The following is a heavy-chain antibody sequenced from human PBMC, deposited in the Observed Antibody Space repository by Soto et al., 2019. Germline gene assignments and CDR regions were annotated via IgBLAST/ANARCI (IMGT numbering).Heavy chain of an antibody. CDR1: GFTFSSYA. CDR3: ARGGAAAAGTPIGY. CDR2: ISYDGSNK. V-gene: IGHV3-30-3*01. D-gene: IGHD6-13*01. Sequence: GSLRLSCAASGFTFSSYAMHWVRQAPGKGLEWVAVISYDGSNKYYADSVKGRFTISRDNSKNTLYLQMNSLRAEDTAVYYCARGGAAAAGTPIGYWGQGTLVTVSS. J-gene: IGHJ4*02.